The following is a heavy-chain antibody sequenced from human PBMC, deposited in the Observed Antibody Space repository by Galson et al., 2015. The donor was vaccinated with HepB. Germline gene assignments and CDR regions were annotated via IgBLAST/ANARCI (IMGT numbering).Heavy chain of an antibody. V-gene: IGHV1-69*02. D-gene: IGHD3-10*01. CDR1: GSTFSSDT. J-gene: IGHJ3*02. CDR3: ANFPGTKTYGSGLDI. CDR2: VIPIIAMA. Sequence: SVKVSCKASGSTFSSDTITWVRQAPGQGLEWVGRVIPIIAMATYAQNFQGRVTITAHKSTSTAYMELSSLRSEDTAVYYCANFPGTKTYGSGLDIWGQGTLVTVSS.